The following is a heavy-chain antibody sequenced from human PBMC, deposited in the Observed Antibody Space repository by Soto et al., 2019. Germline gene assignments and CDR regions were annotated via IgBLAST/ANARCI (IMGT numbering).Heavy chain of an antibody. CDR1: GFTFSSYS. CDR3: ARDTAEWELLLLYDY. D-gene: IGHD1-26*01. Sequence: GGSLRLSCAASGFTFSSYSMNWVRQAPGKGLEWVSYISSSSSTIYYADSVKGRFTISRDNAKNSLYLQMNSLRDEDTAVYYCARDTAEWELLLLYDYWGQRSLVTVSS. V-gene: IGHV3-48*02. J-gene: IGHJ4*02. CDR2: ISSSSSTI.